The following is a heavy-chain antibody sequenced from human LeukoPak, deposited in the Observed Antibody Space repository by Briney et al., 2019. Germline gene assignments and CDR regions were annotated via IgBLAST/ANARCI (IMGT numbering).Heavy chain of an antibody. CDR2: IIPIFGTA. CDR3: ARGETVGEDAFDI. V-gene: IGHV1-69*05. Sequence: SVKVSCKASGGTFSSYAISWVRQAPGQGLEWMGGIIPIFGTANYAQKFQGRVTITTDESTSTAYMELSSLRSEDTAVYYCARGETVGEDAFDIWGQGTMVTVSS. J-gene: IGHJ3*02. CDR1: GGTFSSYA. D-gene: IGHD4-17*01.